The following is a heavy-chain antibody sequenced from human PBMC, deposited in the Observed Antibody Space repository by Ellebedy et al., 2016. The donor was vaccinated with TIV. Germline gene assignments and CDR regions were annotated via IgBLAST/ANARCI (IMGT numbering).Heavy chain of an antibody. J-gene: IGHJ4*02. CDR3: ARVQYCSSTSCLDPGDY. D-gene: IGHD2-2*01. CDR2: ISSSSSYI. Sequence: GGSLRLXXAASGFTFSSYSMNWVRQAPGKGLEWVSSISSSSSYIYYADSVKGRFTISRDNAKNSPYLQMNSLRAEDTAVYYCARVQYCSSTSCLDPGDYWGQGTLVTVSS. V-gene: IGHV3-21*01. CDR1: GFTFSSYS.